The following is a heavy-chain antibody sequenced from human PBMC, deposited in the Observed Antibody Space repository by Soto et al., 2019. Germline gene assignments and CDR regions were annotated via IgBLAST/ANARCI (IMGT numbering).Heavy chain of an antibody. CDR2: ISTRDDK. J-gene: IGHJ6*02. CDR3: AKDGTTGGQHYFGMDV. D-gene: IGHD2-15*01. V-gene: IGHV3-23*01. Sequence: GALLLSCEAYGFTFGDYVMKGVRQGPGKGLEWVSTISTRDDKYYADSVKGRFTISRDTSKNTLFLQMNSLRAEDTALYFCAKDGTTGGQHYFGMDVWGQGTTVTVSS. CDR1: GFTFGDYV.